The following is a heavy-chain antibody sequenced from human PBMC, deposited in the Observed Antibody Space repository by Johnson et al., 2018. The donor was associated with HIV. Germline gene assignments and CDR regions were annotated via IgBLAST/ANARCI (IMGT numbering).Heavy chain of an antibody. CDR2: ISWNSGII. CDR3: AKEGTYYNFWSGYYNGYGAFDI. Sequence: QLVESGGGLIQPGGSLRLSCAASGFTFDDYAMHWVRQAPGKGLEWVSGISWNSGIIGYADSVKGRFTISRDNAKNSLYLQMNSLRAEDTALYYCAKEGTYYNFWSGYYNGYGAFDIWGQGTMVTVSS. CDR1: GFTFDDYA. D-gene: IGHD3-3*01. J-gene: IGHJ3*02. V-gene: IGHV3-9*01.